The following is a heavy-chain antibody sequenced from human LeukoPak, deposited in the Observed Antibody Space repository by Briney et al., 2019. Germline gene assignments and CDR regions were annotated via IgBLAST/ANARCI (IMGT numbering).Heavy chain of an antibody. J-gene: IGHJ3*02. CDR1: GYSISSGYY. CDR2: IYHSGST. CDR3: ASEWLGEDAFDI. D-gene: IGHD6-19*01. V-gene: IGHV4-38-2*02. Sequence: PSETLSLTCTVSGYSISSGYYWGWIRQPPGKGLEWIGSIYHSGSTYYNPSLKSRVTISVDTSKNQFSLKLSSVTAADTAVYYCASEWLGEDAFDIWGQGTMVTVSS.